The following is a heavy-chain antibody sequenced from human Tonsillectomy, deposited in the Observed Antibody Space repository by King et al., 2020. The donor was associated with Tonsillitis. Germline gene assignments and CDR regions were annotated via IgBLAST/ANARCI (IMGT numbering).Heavy chain of an antibody. Sequence: VQLVESGGGFVQPGGSLRLSCAASGFTFSSYAMNWVRQAPGEGLEWVSTIGDIGDSSYYADSVQGRFTISRDNSKNTLYLQLNSLRAEDTAVYYCAKAEVDTAMVRNWYFDLWGRGTLVTVSS. J-gene: IGHJ2*01. CDR2: IGDIGDSS. V-gene: IGHV3-23*04. D-gene: IGHD5-18*01. CDR1: GFTFSSYA. CDR3: AKAEVDTAMVRNWYFDL.